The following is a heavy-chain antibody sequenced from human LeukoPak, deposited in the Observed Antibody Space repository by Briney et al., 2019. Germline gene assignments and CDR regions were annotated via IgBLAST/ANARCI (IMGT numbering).Heavy chain of an antibody. CDR3: ARGVGYSDGIYYFDS. J-gene: IGHJ4*02. Sequence: PGGSLRLSCGASGFTFSTYSMNWVRQAPGKGLDWVSSISRSSSAIYYAATVKGPFTTSRDNAKNSPYLQMNSLRDEDTAVYYCARGVGYSDGIYYFDSWGPGNLVTVS. V-gene: IGHV3-48*02. CDR2: ISRSSSAI. D-gene: IGHD5-18*01. CDR1: GFTFSTYS.